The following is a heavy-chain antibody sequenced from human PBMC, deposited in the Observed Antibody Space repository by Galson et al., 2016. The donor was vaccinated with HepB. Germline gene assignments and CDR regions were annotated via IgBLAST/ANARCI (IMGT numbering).Heavy chain of an antibody. CDR1: GDSVFNNNAG. CDR2: TYYRSDWRS. V-gene: IGHV6-1*01. CDR3: ARSYLLGRGFGS. Sequence: CAISGDSVFNNNAGWNWVRQSSSRGLEWLGRTYYRSDWRSDYADSVKGRITINPATSKNHFSLHLDSVTPEDTAVYYCARSYLLGRGFGSWGQGTLVTVSS. D-gene: IGHD7-27*01. J-gene: IGHJ4*02.